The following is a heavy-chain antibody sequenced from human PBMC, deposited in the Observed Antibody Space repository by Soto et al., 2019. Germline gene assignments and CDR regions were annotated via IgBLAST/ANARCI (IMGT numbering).Heavy chain of an antibody. CDR1: GYTFTNYV. V-gene: IGHV1-3*01. J-gene: IGHJ4*02. D-gene: IGHD5-12*01. CDR3: ERARIIEPFDY. Sequence: QVQLLQSGAEVKKPGASVKVSCKASGYTFTNYVMHWVRQAPGQRLEWMGWINAGNGNTKYSQKLQGRVTITRDTSASIAYMELSSLRYEDTAVYYCERARIIEPFDYWGQGTLVTVSS. CDR2: INAGNGNT.